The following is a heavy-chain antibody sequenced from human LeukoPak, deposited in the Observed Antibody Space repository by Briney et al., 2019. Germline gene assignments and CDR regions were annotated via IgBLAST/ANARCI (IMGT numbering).Heavy chain of an antibody. V-gene: IGHV3-30*14. CDR2: VSYEGSKK. J-gene: IGHJ4*02. Sequence: GGSLRLSCAASGFTFSSSAMSWVRQAPGKGLEWVALVSYEGSKKYYADSVEGRFTISRDFSENTLDLQMNSLTVEDSAVYYCARGHCSSTNCPIDFWGQGTLVTVSS. CDR1: GFTFSSSA. CDR3: ARGHCSSTNCPIDF. D-gene: IGHD2-2*01.